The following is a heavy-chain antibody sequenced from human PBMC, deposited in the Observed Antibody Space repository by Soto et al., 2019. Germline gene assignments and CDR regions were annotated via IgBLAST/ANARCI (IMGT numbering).Heavy chain of an antibody. CDR2: IIPTGGST. J-gene: IGHJ4*02. Sequence: QAQLVQSGAEVKKPGASVKLSCKASGYTFTSYYIHWVRQAPGQGLEWMGIIIPTGGSTTYAQKFQGRVNMTRDTSTSTVYMELSSLRSEDTAVYYCARSKSGNSPDHWGQGTLLTVSS. V-gene: IGHV1-46*01. CDR1: GYTFTSYY. CDR3: ARSKSGNSPDH. D-gene: IGHD5-18*01.